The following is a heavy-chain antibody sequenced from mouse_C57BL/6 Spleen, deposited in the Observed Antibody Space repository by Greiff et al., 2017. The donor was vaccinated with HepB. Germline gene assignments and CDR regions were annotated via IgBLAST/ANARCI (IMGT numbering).Heavy chain of an antibody. Sequence: QVQLKQSGAELVRPGASVTLSCKASGYTFTDYEMHWVKQTPVHGLEWIGAIDPETGGTAYNQKFKGKAILTADKSSSTAYMELRSLTSEDSAVYYCTRPLAYYFDYWGQGTTLTVSS. J-gene: IGHJ2*01. V-gene: IGHV1-15*01. D-gene: IGHD6-1*01. CDR1: GYTFTDYE. CDR3: TRPLAYYFDY. CDR2: IDPETGGT.